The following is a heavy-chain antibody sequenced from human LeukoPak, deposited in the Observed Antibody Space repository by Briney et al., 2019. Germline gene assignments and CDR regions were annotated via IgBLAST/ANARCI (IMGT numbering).Heavy chain of an antibody. V-gene: IGHV3-23*01. D-gene: IGHD2-21*01. Sequence: PWGSLRLSCAASGFSFSNYAMSWVRQAPGKGLEWVSVISDSTTYYADSVKGRFTISRDNSRNTLYLQMNSLRAEDTAVYYCAKGGGYWCWASWGQGTLVTVSS. CDR3: AKGGGYWCWAS. CDR1: GFSFSNYA. J-gene: IGHJ5*02. CDR2: ISDSTT.